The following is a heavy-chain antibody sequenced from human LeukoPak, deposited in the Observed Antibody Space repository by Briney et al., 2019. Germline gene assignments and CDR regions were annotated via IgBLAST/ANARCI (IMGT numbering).Heavy chain of an antibody. D-gene: IGHD6-13*01. CDR2: INPSSGGT. Sequence: ASVKVSCKASGYTFTGYYIHWVRRAPGQGLEWMGWINPSSGGTNYAQKFQGRVTMTRDTSISTAYMELSSLISDDTAVYYCARGRGSSWSDFDYWGQGTLVTVSS. CDR1: GYTFTGYY. J-gene: IGHJ4*02. CDR3: ARGRGSSWSDFDY. V-gene: IGHV1-2*02.